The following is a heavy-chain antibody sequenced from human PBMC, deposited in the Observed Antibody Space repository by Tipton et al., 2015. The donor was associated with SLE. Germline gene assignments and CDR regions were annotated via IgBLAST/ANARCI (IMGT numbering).Heavy chain of an antibody. D-gene: IGHD3/OR15-3a*01. J-gene: IGHJ6*03. V-gene: IGHV4-4*02. CDR1: GGSINSRNW. CDR3: AKAPGLERDYYYYYYIDV. Sequence: TLSLTCAVYGGSINSRNWWSWIRQSPGKGLEWIGEIDHSGSTNYNPSLESRVTISIDKSRNQFSLKLNSVTAADTAVYYCAKAPGLERDYYYYYYIDVWGKGTTVTVSS. CDR2: IDHSGST.